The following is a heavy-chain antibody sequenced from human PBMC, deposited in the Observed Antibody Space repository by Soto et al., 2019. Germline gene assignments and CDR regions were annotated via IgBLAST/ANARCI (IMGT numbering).Heavy chain of an antibody. J-gene: IGHJ5*02. CDR2: LYNAGST. CDR3: ARALSYDFWSGYSGLGWFDP. D-gene: IGHD3-3*01. V-gene: IGHV4-59*01. Sequence: SETLSLTCTVSGGSISRYYWSWIRQPPGKGLEWIGYLYNAGSTIYNPSLKSRVTISVDTSKNQFSLKLSSVTAADTAVYYCARALSYDFWSGYSGLGWFDPWGQGTLVTVYS. CDR1: GGSISRYY.